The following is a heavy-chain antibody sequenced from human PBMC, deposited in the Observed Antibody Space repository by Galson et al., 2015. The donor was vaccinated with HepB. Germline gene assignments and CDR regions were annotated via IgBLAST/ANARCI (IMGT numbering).Heavy chain of an antibody. D-gene: IGHD6-6*01. CDR2: INPNSGGT. V-gene: IGHV1-2*02. J-gene: IGHJ4*02. Sequence: SVKVSCKASGYIFTGYYVHWVRQAPGQGLEWMGWINPNSGGTNYAQKFQGRVTMTRDTSISTAYMELSRLSSDDTAVYYCALADSSSSPLHYWGQGTLVTVSS. CDR1: GYIFTGYY. CDR3: ALADSSSSPLHY.